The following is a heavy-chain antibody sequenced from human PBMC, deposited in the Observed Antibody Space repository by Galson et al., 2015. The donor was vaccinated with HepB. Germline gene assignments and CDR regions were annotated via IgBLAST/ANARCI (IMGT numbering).Heavy chain of an antibody. J-gene: IGHJ5*02. Sequence: ETLSLTCTVSGYSVSSGNYWSWVRQPPGRGLEWVGTISHSGATYYTPSLKSRVTISVDTSKNQFSLRVSPVIAADTAVYYCARNWYSDSATFDPWGQGTLVTVS. D-gene: IGHD1-26*01. CDR1: GYSVSSGNY. CDR3: ARNWYSDSATFDP. CDR2: ISHSGAT. V-gene: IGHV4-38-2*02.